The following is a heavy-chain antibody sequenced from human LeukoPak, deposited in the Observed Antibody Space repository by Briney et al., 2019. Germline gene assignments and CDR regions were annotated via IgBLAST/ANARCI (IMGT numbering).Heavy chain of an antibody. D-gene: IGHD3-22*01. J-gene: IGHJ3*02. CDR1: GGTFSSYA. Sequence: SVKVSCKASGGTFSSYAISWVRQAPGHGLAWMGRIIPKLEISNYAQKFQGRVTITADKSTTTAYMELSSLRSEDTALYYCASPGHYYDSSGYYRWGALDIWGQGTMVTVSS. CDR2: IIPKLEIS. CDR3: ASPGHYYDSSGYYRWGALDI. V-gene: IGHV1-69*04.